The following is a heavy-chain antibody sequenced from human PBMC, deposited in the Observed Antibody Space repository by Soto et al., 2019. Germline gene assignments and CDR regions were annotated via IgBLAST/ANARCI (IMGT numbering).Heavy chain of an antibody. Sequence: PGGSLRLSCAASGFPFSSDWMHWVRQAPGKGLEWVGRINSAGSDPSYADSVKGRFTISRDNAKNSLYLQMNSLTAEDTAVYFCARTWLAYVFGPGTIRFDTWGQGIPVTVSS. CDR1: GFPFSSDW. D-gene: IGHD2-8*01. V-gene: IGHV3-74*01. J-gene: IGHJ5*02. CDR2: INSAGSDP. CDR3: ARTWLAYVFGPGTIRFDT.